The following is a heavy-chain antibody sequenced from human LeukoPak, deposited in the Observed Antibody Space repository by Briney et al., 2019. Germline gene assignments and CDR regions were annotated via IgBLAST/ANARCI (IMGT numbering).Heavy chain of an antibody. CDR3: VQEGPRGLAFDI. CDR2: IWYDGSNK. V-gene: IGHV3-33*06. Sequence: GGSLRLSCAASGFTFSSYGMHWVRQAPGKGLEWVAVIWYDGSNKYYADSVKGRFAISRDNSKNTLYLQMNSLRAEDTAVYYCVQEGPRGLAFDIWGQGTKVTVSS. CDR1: GFTFSSYG. J-gene: IGHJ3*02.